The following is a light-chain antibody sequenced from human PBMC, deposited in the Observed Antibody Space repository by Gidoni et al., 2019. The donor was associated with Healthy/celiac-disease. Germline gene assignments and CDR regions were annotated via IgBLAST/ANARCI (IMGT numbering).Light chain of an antibody. CDR2: RNN. CDR3: AAWDDSLSGPV. J-gene: IGLJ2*01. Sequence: QSVLTQPPSASGTPGQRVTISCSGSSSNIGSNYVYWYQPLPGTAPKLLIYRNNQRPSGVPDLFSGSKSGTSASLAISGLRSEDEADYYCAAWDDSLSGPVFGGGTKLTVL. V-gene: IGLV1-47*01. CDR1: SSNIGSNY.